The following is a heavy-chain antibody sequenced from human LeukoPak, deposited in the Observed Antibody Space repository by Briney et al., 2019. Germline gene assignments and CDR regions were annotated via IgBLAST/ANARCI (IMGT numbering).Heavy chain of an antibody. CDR1: GGSFSGYY. CDR3: ARHENSGWYYFDY. J-gene: IGHJ4*02. CDR2: INHSGST. V-gene: IGHV4-34*01. D-gene: IGHD6-19*01. Sequence: PSETLSLTCAVYGGSFSGYYWSWIRQPPGKGLEWIGEINHSGSTNYNPSLKSRVTISVDTSKNQFSLNLSSVTAADTAVYYCARHENSGWYYFDYWGQGTLVTVSS.